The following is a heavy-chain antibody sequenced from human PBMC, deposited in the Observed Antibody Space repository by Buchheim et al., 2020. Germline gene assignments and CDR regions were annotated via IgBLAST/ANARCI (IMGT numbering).Heavy chain of an antibody. CDR3: ATRDY. V-gene: IGHV4-34*01. CDR1: GGSFSVYY. Sequence: QVQLQQWGTRLLKPSETLSLTCAVYGGSFSVYYWSWIRQPPGKGLEWIREINHSGGTNYNPSLKSRVTISVDTSKNQFSLKLSSVTAADTAVYYCATRDYWGQG. J-gene: IGHJ4*02. CDR2: INHSGGT.